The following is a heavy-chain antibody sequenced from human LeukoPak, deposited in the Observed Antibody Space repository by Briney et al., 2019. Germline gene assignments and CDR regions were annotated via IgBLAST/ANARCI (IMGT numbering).Heavy chain of an antibody. D-gene: IGHD5-18*01. V-gene: IGHV1-69*04. CDR3: ARDGENTAMDPGYFDY. Sequence: ASVKVSCKASGGTFSSYAISWVRQAPGQGLEWMGRIIPILGIANYAQKFRGRVTITADKSTSTAYMELSSLRSEDTAVYYCARDGENTAMDPGYFDYWGQGTLVTVSS. CDR1: GGTFSSYA. J-gene: IGHJ4*02. CDR2: IIPILGIA.